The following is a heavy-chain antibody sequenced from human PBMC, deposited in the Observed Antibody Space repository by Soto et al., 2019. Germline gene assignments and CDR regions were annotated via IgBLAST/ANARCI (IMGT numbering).Heavy chain of an antibody. CDR2: IIPIFGTA. V-gene: IGHV1-69*01. CDR1: GGTFSSYA. Sequence: QVQLVQSGAEVKKPGSSVKVSCKASGGTFSSYAISWVRQAPGQGLEWMGGIIPIFGTANYAQKFQGRVTITADESTRTGYMELSSLRSEYTAVYYCASASITIFGVVTDFDYWGQGTLVTVSS. J-gene: IGHJ4*02. D-gene: IGHD3-3*01. CDR3: ASASITIFGVVTDFDY.